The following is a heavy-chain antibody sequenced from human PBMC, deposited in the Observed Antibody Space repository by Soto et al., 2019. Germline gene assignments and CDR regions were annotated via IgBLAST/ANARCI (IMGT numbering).Heavy chain of an antibody. CDR1: GYTFTSYG. CDR2: ISAYNGNT. Sequence: ASVKVSCKASGYTFTSYGISWVRQAPGQGLEWMGWISAYNGNTNYAQKLQGRVTMTTDTSTSTAYMELSSLRSEDTAVYYCARVPGIAVAGGANWFDPWGQGTLVTVSS. J-gene: IGHJ5*02. CDR3: ARVPGIAVAGGANWFDP. D-gene: IGHD6-19*01. V-gene: IGHV1-18*01.